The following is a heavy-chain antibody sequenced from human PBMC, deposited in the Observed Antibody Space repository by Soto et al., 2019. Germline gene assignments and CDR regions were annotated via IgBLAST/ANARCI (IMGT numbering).Heavy chain of an antibody. V-gene: IGHV1-69*01. D-gene: IGHD6-19*01. CDR1: GGTFSSYA. Sequence: QVPLVQSGAEVKKPGSSVYVSCKASGGTFSSYAISWVRQASGQGLEWMGGIIPIFGTANYAQKFPGRVTITADESTSTWYMELSRLRSEDTDVYYCARGNVLGTKMYSSCWQRISYYGIDVCCQRTTLNAAS. CDR2: IIPIFGTA. J-gene: IGHJ6*02. CDR3: ARGNVLGTKMYSSCWQRISYYGIDV.